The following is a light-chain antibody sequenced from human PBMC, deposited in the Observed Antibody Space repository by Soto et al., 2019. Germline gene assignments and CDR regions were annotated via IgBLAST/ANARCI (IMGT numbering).Light chain of an antibody. CDR1: QSVLYSSNNKNY. J-gene: IGKJ3*01. V-gene: IGKV4-1*01. CDR3: HQYYCTPLT. Sequence: DIVMTQSPDSLAVSLGERATINCKSSQSVLYSSNNKNYLAWYQQKPGQPPKLLIYWASTRESGVPDRFSGSGSGTDFTPTFSSLQAQVGGGYYSHQYYCTPLTFGPGTKVDIK. CDR2: WAS.